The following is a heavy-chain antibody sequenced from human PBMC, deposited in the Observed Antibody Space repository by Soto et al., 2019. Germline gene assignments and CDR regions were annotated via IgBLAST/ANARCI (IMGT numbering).Heavy chain of an antibody. CDR2: ISGSGGST. D-gene: IGHD3-10*01. J-gene: IGHJ4*02. Sequence: GGSLRLSCAASGFTFSSYAMSWVRQAPGKVLEWVSAISGSGGSTYYADSVKGRFTISRDNSKNTLYLQMNSLRAEDTAVYYCAKDAILWFGELVSYFDYWGQGTLVTVSS. CDR1: GFTFSSYA. CDR3: AKDAILWFGELVSYFDY. V-gene: IGHV3-23*01.